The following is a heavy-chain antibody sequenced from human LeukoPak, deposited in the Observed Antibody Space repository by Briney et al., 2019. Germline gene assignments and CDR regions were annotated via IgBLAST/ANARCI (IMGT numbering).Heavy chain of an antibody. Sequence: PSQTLSLTCAVSGGSISSGGYSWSWIWQPPGKGLEWIGYIYHSGSTYYNPSLKSRVTISVDRSKNQFSLKLSSVTAADTAVYYCARDRYGMDVWGQGTTVTVSS. V-gene: IGHV4-30-2*01. CDR1: GGSISSGGYS. CDR2: IYHSGST. J-gene: IGHJ6*02. CDR3: ARDRYGMDV.